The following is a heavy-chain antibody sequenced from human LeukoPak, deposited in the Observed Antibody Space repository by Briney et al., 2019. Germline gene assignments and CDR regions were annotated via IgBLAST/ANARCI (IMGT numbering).Heavy chain of an antibody. CDR3: ARDHLDDPYYDFWSGYYNYGMDV. CDR1: GFTFSSYS. Sequence: GGSLRLSCAASGFTFSSYSMNWVRQAPGKGLEWVSSISSSSSYIYYADSVKGRFAISRDNAKNSLYLQMNSLRAEDTAVYYCARDHLDDPYYDFWSGYYNYGMDVWGQGTTVTVSS. J-gene: IGHJ6*02. CDR2: ISSSSSYI. V-gene: IGHV3-21*01. D-gene: IGHD3-3*01.